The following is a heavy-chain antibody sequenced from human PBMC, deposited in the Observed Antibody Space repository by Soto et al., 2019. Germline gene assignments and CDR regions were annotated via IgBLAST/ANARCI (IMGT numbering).Heavy chain of an antibody. J-gene: IGHJ6*02. V-gene: IGHV1-69*13. CDR2: IIPIFGTA. Sequence: SVKVSCKASGGTFSSYSISWVLEAPGQGLEWMGGIIPIFGTANYAQKFQGRVTITADESTSTAYMELSSLRSEDTAVYYCARAAVLRSYYYYYGMDVWGQGTTVTVSS. CDR1: GGTFSSYS. D-gene: IGHD3-3*01. CDR3: ARAAVLRSYYYYYGMDV.